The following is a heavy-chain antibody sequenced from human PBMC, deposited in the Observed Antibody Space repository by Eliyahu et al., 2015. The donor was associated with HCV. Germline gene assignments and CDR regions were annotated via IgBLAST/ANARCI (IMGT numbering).Heavy chain of an antibody. J-gene: IGHJ4*02. CDR1: GFTFXSYS. V-gene: IGHV3-48*02. CDR2: ISSSSSTI. Sequence: EVQLVESGGGLVQPGGSLRLSCAASGFTFXSYSMNWVRQAPGKGLEWVSYISSSSSTIYYADSVKGRFTISRDNAKNSLYLQMNSLRDEDTAVYYCARDRAVTKLRYYFDYWGQGTLVTVSS. CDR3: ARDRAVTKLRYYFDY. D-gene: IGHD4-17*01.